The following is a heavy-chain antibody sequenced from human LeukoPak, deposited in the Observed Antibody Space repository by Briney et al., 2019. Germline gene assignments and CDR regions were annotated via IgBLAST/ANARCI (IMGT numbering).Heavy chain of an antibody. CDR1: GFTFSSYA. V-gene: IGHV3-30-3*01. Sequence: PGGSLRLSCAASGFTFSSYAMHWVRQAPGKGLEWVAVISYDGSNEYYADSVKGRFTISRDNSKNTLYLQMNSLRAEGTAVYYCARPEILLWFGGIRASLPHYWGQGTLVTVSS. CDR3: ARPEILLWFGGIRASLPHY. J-gene: IGHJ4*02. CDR2: ISYDGSNE. D-gene: IGHD3-10*01.